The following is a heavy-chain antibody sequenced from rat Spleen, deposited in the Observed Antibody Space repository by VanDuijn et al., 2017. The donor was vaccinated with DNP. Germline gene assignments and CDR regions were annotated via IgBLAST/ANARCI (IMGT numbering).Heavy chain of an antibody. CDR2: ISNTGDNT. V-gene: IGHV5-46*01. J-gene: IGHJ2*01. CDR1: GFSFSSFA. CDR3: TSNPHIRTAAPFDY. D-gene: IGHD3-8*01. Sequence: EVQLVESGGGLVQPGRSMKLSCVASGFSFSSFAMAWVRQAPTKGLEWVASISNTGDNTYYSDSVKGRFSLSSDNAKSTLYLQVNSLRSEDTATYFGTSNPHIRTAAPFDYWCQGVMVTVSS.